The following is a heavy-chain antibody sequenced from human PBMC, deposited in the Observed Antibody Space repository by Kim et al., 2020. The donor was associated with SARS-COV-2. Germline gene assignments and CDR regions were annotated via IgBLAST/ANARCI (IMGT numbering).Heavy chain of an antibody. CDR1: GYTFTSYY. D-gene: IGHD2-2*01. Sequence: ASVKVSCKASGYTFTSYYMHWVRQAPGQGLEWMGIIKPSGGSTSYAQKFQGRVTMTRDTSTSTVYMELSSLRSEDTAVYYCARERGRGGRDCSSTSCYYYGMDGWGQGTTLTVSS. V-gene: IGHV1-46*01. J-gene: IGHJ6*02. CDR2: IKPSGGST. CDR3: ARERGRGGRDCSSTSCYYYGMDG.